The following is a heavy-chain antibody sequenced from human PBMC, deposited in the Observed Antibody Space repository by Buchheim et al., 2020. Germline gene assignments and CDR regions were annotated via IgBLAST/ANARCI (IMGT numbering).Heavy chain of an antibody. V-gene: IGHV3-30*02. J-gene: IGHJ3*02. CDR1: GFTFSSYG. Sequence: QVQLVESGGGVVQPGRSLRLSCAASGFTFSSYGMHWVRQAPGKGLEWVTFIRYDGSTKYYADSVKGRFTISRDNPKNTLYLQMSSLKTEDMAVYYCAKGFLNVWNAFDIGGQGT. CDR3: AKGFLNVWNAFDI. D-gene: IGHD1-1*01. CDR2: IRYDGSTK.